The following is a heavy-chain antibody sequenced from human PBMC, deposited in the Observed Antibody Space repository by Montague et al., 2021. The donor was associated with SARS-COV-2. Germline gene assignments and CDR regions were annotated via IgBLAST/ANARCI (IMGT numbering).Heavy chain of an antibody. CDR2: FYYTGYT. CDR3: ARGAPGY. V-gene: IGHV4-31*03. Sequence: TLSLTCTVSGGSIDTGGFYWTWIRQRPGKGLEWIGCFYYTGYTDYNPSLKSRVTISIDTSKNQFSLKLTSVTAADTAVYYCARGAPGYWGQGTLVTVSS. J-gene: IGHJ4*02. D-gene: IGHD1-1*01. CDR1: GGSIDTGGFY.